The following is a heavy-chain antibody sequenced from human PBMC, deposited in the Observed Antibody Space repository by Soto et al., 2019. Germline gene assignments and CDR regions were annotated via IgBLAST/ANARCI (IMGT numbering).Heavy chain of an antibody. V-gene: IGHV2-70*04. Sequence: SGPTLVNPTQTLTLTCTFSGFSLSTSGMRVSWIRQPPGKALEWLARIDWDDDKFYSTSLKTRLTISKDTSKNQVVLTMTNMDPVDTATYYCARISLTRSGYVFDYWGQGTLVTVSS. CDR1: GFSLSTSGMR. CDR3: ARISLTRSGYVFDY. CDR2: IDWDDDK. J-gene: IGHJ4*02. D-gene: IGHD5-12*01.